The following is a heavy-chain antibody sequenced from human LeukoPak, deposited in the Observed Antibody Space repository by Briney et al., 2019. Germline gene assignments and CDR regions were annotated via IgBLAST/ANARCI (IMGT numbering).Heavy chain of an antibody. D-gene: IGHD2-2*02. V-gene: IGHV3-7*01. J-gene: IGHJ4*02. Sequence: PGGSLRLSCAASGFTFSSYWMNWVRQAPGKGLEWVASMNHDGSEKYYIDSVKGRFTISRDNAKNSLYLQMNSLRAEDTAVYYCARDQLYCGGPTCYRTGDDSWGQGTLVTVSS. CDR3: ARDQLYCGGPTCYRTGDDS. CDR1: GFTFSSYW. CDR2: MNHDGSEK.